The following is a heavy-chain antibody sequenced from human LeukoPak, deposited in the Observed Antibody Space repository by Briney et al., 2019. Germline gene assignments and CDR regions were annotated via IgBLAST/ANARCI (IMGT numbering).Heavy chain of an antibody. J-gene: IGHJ4*02. D-gene: IGHD3-3*01. CDR1: GYTFTGYY. CDR2: INPNSGGT. Sequence: ASVKVSCMASGYTFTGYYMHWVRQAPGQGLEWMGWINPNSGGTNYAQKFQGRVTMTRDTSISTACMELSRLRSDDTAVYYCARALRFLEWSPDYWGQGTLVTVSS. CDR3: ARALRFLEWSPDY. V-gene: IGHV1-2*02.